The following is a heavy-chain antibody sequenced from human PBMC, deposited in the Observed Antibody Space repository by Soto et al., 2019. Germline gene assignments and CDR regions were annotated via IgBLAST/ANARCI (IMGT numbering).Heavy chain of an antibody. D-gene: IGHD1-26*01. CDR1: GASVRSGSYY. J-gene: IGHJ4*02. CDR2: VYSSGST. Sequence: QVRLQESGPGLVKPSEALSLTCNVSGASVRSGSYYWSWIRQPPGKGLEWIGYVYSSGSTNFNPSLKSRVTLSVDTSKNQLSLDLRSVTAADTAVYYCARERVVPRGTYRSYFDYWGQGVLVTVSS. CDR3: ARERVVPRGTYRSYFDY. V-gene: IGHV4-61*01.